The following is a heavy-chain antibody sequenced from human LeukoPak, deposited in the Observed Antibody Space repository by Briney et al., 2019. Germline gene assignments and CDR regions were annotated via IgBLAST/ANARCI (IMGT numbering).Heavy chain of an antibody. Sequence: PGGSLRLSCAASGLSLSTYWMSWVRQAPGKGLEWVANIKQDGTEKYYVDSVKGRFTISRDNAKNSLYLQMNSLRVEDTAVYYCAKVAKYYYGSETYYFFEHWGQGTPVTASS. CDR2: IKQDGTEK. CDR3: AKVAKYYYGSETYYFFEH. CDR1: GLSLSTYW. V-gene: IGHV3-7*01. J-gene: IGHJ4*02. D-gene: IGHD3-10*01.